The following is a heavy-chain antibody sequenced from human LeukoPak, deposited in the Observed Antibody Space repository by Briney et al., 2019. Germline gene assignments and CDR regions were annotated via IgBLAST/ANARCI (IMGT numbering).Heavy chain of an antibody. CDR1: GFTFNNYG. D-gene: IGHD6-19*01. Sequence: PGGSLRLSCAASGFTFNNYGMHWVRQAPGKGLEWVAFIRYDGSNKNYADSVKGRFTISRDNSKNTLYVQMNSLRAEDTAVYYCALSRWLVRDWFDPWGQGTLVTVSS. CDR3: ALSRWLVRDWFDP. CDR2: IRYDGSNK. V-gene: IGHV3-30*02. J-gene: IGHJ5*02.